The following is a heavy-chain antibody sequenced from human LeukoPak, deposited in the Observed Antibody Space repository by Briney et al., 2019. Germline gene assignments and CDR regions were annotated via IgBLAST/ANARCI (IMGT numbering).Heavy chain of an antibody. Sequence: ASVKVSCKASGYSFTGYYMDWVRQAPGQGLEWMGRINPNSGGTKYAQKFQGRVTMTRNTSINSVYMELSSLRFDDTAMYYCARKGNSYGLHRNWFDLWGQGTLVTVSS. V-gene: IGHV1-2*06. D-gene: IGHD5-18*01. CDR2: INPNSGGT. CDR1: GYSFTGYY. J-gene: IGHJ5*02. CDR3: ARKGNSYGLHRNWFDL.